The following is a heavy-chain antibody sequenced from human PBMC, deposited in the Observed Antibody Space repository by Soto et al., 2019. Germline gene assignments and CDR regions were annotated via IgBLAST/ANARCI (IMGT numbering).Heavy chain of an antibody. Sequence: QVQLVEAGGGVVQPGRSLRISCAASVFNFSSYGMHWVRQAPGKGLEWVTVIWNDGSNKYYADSVKGRFTVSRDNSKNTLYLQMDSLRAEDTALYYCARVRDHYGSGSRGFFDYWGQGTRVSVSS. CDR2: IWNDGSNK. CDR3: ARVRDHYGSGSRGFFDY. CDR1: VFNFSSYG. J-gene: IGHJ4*02. D-gene: IGHD3-10*01. V-gene: IGHV3-33*08.